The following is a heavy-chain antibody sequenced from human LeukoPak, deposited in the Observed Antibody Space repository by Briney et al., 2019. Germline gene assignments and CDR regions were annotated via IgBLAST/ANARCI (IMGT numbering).Heavy chain of an antibody. CDR2: ISTGSTYT. V-gene: IGHV3-11*03. Sequence: GGSLRLSCAASGFIFSDYYMGWIRQAPGKGLEWVSSISTGSTYTNYADSVKGRFTISRDNAKNSLYLEMKSLRSDDTAVYYCARPSFVTATTNWFDPWGQGTLVTVSS. CDR3: ARPSFVTATTNWFDP. CDR1: GFIFSDYY. J-gene: IGHJ5*02. D-gene: IGHD2-21*02.